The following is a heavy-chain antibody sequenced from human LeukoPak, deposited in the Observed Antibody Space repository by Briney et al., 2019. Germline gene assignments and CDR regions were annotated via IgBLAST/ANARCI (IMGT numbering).Heavy chain of an antibody. D-gene: IGHD2-21*01. CDR2: IYYSGST. CDR1: GGSISSYY. V-gene: IGHV4-59*01. J-gene: IGHJ3*02. CDR3: ARDGGDCGGDCQGAFDI. Sequence: PSETLSLTCTVSGGSISSYYWSWIRQPPGKGLEWIGYIYYSGSTNYSPSLKSRVTISVDTSKNQFSLKLSSVTAADTAVYYCARDGGDCGGDCQGAFDIWGQGTMVTVSS.